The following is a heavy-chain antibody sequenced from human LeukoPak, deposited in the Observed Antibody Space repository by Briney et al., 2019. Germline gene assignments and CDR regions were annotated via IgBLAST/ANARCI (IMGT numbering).Heavy chain of an antibody. CDR1: GFTFSSYE. CDR2: ISSSGTTI. D-gene: IGHD2-15*01. V-gene: IGHV3-48*03. J-gene: IGHJ4*02. CDR3: AFCSGGSCPAMDY. Sequence: PGGSLRLSCAASGFTFSSYEMNWVRQAPGKGLEWVSYISSSGTTIYYADSVKGRFTISRDNAKNSLYLQMNSLRAEDTAVYYCAFCSGGSCPAMDYWGQGTLVTVSS.